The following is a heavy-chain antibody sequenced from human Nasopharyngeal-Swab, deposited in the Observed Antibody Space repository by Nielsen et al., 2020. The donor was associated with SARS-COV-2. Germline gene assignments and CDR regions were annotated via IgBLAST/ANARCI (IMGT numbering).Heavy chain of an antibody. CDR2: IGSSSSTK. CDR3: AREMERSVPAAIAYYYYYNMDV. J-gene: IGHJ6*02. CDR1: GFTFNSYN. V-gene: IGHV3-48*02. Sequence: GESQKISCAASGFTFNSYNMNWVSQAPGKGLEWVSYIGSSSSTKYYADSVKGRFTISRDNAKNSLYLQMNSLRDEDTAVYYCAREMERSVPAAIAYYYYYNMDVWGQGTTVTVSS. D-gene: IGHD2-2*01.